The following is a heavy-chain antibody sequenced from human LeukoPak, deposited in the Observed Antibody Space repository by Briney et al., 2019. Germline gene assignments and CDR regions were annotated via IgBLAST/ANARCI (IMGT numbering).Heavy chain of an antibody. CDR1: GYSISSGYY. V-gene: IGHV4-38-2*02. CDR2: VYHSGST. J-gene: IGHJ4*02. Sequence: SETLSLTCGVSGYSISSGYYWGCIRQPPGKGLEWIGSVYHSGSTYYNPSLKSRVTMSVDTSKNQFSLKLSSVTAADTAVYYCARDRQELFDSWGQGTLVTVSS. D-gene: IGHD1-26*01. CDR3: ARDRQELFDS.